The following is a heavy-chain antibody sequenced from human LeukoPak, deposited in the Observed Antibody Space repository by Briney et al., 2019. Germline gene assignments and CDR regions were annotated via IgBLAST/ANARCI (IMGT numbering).Heavy chain of an antibody. CDR3: ATIPSGTAVAGPNSPAEYFQH. D-gene: IGHD6-19*01. CDR2: INHSGST. CDR1: GGSFSGYY. V-gene: IGHV4-34*01. Sequence: PSETLSLTCAVYGGSFSGYYWSWIRQPPGKGLEWLGEINHSGSTNYNPSLKSRVTISVDTSKNQFSLRLSSVTAADTAVYYCATIPSGTAVAGPNSPAEYFQHWGQGTLVTVSS. J-gene: IGHJ1*01.